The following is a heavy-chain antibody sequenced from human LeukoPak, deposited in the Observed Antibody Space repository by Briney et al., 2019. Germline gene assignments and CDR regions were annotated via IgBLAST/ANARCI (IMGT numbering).Heavy chain of an antibody. Sequence: GGSLRLSCAASRFTLSNYWMSWVRQAPGKGLEWAANIKQDGSETYYVDSVKGRFTISRDNAKNSLSLQMNSLRAEDTAVYYCARQRGSGCLDYWGQGTLVTVSS. CDR1: RFTLSNYW. V-gene: IGHV3-7*01. J-gene: IGHJ4*02. CDR2: IKQDGSET. CDR3: ARQRGSGCLDY. D-gene: IGHD6-19*01.